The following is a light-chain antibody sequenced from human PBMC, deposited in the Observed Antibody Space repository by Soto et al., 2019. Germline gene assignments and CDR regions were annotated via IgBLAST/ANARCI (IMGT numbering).Light chain of an antibody. Sequence: QSALTQPPSASGSPGQSVTISCTGTSSDVGGYNYVSWYQHHPGKAPKLMIYEVSERPSGVPDRFSGSKSGDTASLTVSGLQAEYEADYYCSSYAGSNHYVFGTGTKLTVL. V-gene: IGLV2-8*01. CDR3: SSYAGSNHYV. CDR2: EVS. CDR1: SSDVGGYNY. J-gene: IGLJ1*01.